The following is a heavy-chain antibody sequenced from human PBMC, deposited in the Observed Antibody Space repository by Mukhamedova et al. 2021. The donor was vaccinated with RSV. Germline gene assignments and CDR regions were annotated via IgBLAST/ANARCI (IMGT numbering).Heavy chain of an antibody. CDR2: ISYDGSNK. CDR3: AREIGGDCSSTSCYAARYFDL. D-gene: IGHD2-2*01. J-gene: IGHJ2*01. V-gene: IGHV3-30*01. Sequence: HWVRQAPGKGLEWVAVISYDGSNKYYADSVKGRFTISRDNSKNTLYLQMNSLRAEDTAVYYCAREIGGDCSSTSCYAARYFDLWG.